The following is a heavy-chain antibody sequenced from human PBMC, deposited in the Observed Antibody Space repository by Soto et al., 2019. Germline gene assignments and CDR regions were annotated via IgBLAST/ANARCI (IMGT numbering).Heavy chain of an antibody. CDR3: ARDRIYYYGSGSYSYYYYYGMDV. V-gene: IGHV3-33*01. Sequence: GGSLRLSCAASGFTFSSYGMHWVRQAPGKGLEWVAVIWYDGSNKYYADSVKGRFTISRDNSKNTLYLQMNSLRAEDTAVYYCARDRIYYYGSGSYSYYYYYGMDVWGQGTTVTVSS. CDR1: GFTFSSYG. J-gene: IGHJ6*02. D-gene: IGHD3-10*01. CDR2: IWYDGSNK.